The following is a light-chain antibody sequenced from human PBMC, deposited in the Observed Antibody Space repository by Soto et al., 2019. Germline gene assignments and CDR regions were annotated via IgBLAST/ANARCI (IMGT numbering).Light chain of an antibody. CDR1: EPISLW. CDR3: QQYDKDAWS. Sequence: DIQLTQSPSTLSASLGDRVTITCRAIEPISLWLAWYQQKPGKAPKLLMYKASTLESGVPSRFSGSGSGTEFTLSISGLQPDDFATYCCQQYDKDAWSFGQGTK. CDR2: KAS. J-gene: IGKJ1*01. V-gene: IGKV1-5*03.